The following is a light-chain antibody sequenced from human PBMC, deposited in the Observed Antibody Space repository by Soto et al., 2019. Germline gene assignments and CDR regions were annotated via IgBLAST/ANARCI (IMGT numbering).Light chain of an antibody. V-gene: IGKV1-5*03. CDR3: QQYNSYSWT. J-gene: IGKJ1*01. CDR1: QDVNNW. CDR2: KVS. Sequence: DIQMTQSPSTLSASVGDRVTITCRASQDVNNWLAWYQQKAGKAPKALIYKVSNLEGGVPSRFSGSGSGTEFTLTISSLQPDDFATYYCQQYNSYSWTFGQGTKVE.